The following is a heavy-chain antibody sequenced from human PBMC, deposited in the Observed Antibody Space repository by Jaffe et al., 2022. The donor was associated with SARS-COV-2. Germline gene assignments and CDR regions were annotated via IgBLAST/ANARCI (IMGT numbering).Heavy chain of an antibody. CDR2: IYHSGST. V-gene: IGHV4-38-2*02. CDR1: GYFISSGYY. D-gene: IGHD3-10*01. CDR3: ARDFGVGSGWFDP. Sequence: QVQLQESGPGLVKPSETLSLTCTVSGYFISSGYYWGWVRQPPGKGLEWIGSIYHSGSTYYNPSLKSRVTISVDTSKNQFSLKLSSVTAADTAVYYCARDFGVGSGWFDPWGQGTLVTVSS. J-gene: IGHJ5*02.